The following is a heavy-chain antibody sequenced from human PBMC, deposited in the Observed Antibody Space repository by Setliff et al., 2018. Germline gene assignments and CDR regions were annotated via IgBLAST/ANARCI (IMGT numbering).Heavy chain of an antibody. CDR2: FSSRNDYI. CDR3: AGSPGGIPWFDS. D-gene: IGHD3-16*01. J-gene: IGHJ5*01. V-gene: IGHV3-21*01. CDR1: GFSFSNYA. Sequence: PGGSLTLSCEASGFSFSNYAMNWVRQAPGKGLEWVASFSSRNDYIYHADSVKGRFTISRDNAKTSLYLQMDSLRVEDTAVYFCAGSPGGIPWFDSWGQGTLVTVSS.